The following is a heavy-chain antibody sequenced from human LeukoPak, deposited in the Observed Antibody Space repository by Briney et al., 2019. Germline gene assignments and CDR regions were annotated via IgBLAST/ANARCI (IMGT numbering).Heavy chain of an antibody. CDR1: GFTVSDYY. CDR2: IYSGGRT. Sequence: GGSLRLSCAVSGFTVSDYYMSWVRQAPGKGLEWVSVIYSGGRTYYADSVKGRFTISRDDSKNTLHLQMNSLRAEDTAVYYCARINYYDGSGFYRDYWGQGTLVTVSS. D-gene: IGHD3-22*01. CDR3: ARINYYDGSGFYRDY. J-gene: IGHJ4*02. V-gene: IGHV3-53*01.